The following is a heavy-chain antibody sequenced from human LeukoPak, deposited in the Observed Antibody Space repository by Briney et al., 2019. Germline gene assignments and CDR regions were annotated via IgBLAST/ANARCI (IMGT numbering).Heavy chain of an antibody. J-gene: IGHJ6*03. Sequence: SETLSLTCTVSGGSISSSSYYWGWIRQPPGKGLEWIGNIYYSGSTYYNPSLESRVTISVDTSKNQFSLKLSSVTAADTAVYYCARRGRLGYYYMDVWGKGTTVTVPS. CDR2: IYYSGST. V-gene: IGHV4-39*01. CDR1: GGSISSSSYY. CDR3: ARRGRLGYYYMDV. D-gene: IGHD7-27*01.